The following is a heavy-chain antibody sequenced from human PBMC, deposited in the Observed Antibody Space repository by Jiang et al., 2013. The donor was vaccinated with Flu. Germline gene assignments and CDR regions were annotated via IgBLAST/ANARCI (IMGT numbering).Heavy chain of an antibody. J-gene: IGHJ4*02. CDR3: ASLGYCSSTSCQYYFDY. Sequence: GLVKPSQTLSLTCTISGGSISSDGYYWSWIRQHPGKGLEWIGYSYYSGSTYYNASLRSRVTISVDTSKNQFSLKLSSVTAADTAVYYCASLGYCSSTSCQYYFDYWGQGTLVTVSS. D-gene: IGHD2-2*01. CDR2: SYYSGST. V-gene: IGHV4-31*03. CDR1: GGSISSDGYY.